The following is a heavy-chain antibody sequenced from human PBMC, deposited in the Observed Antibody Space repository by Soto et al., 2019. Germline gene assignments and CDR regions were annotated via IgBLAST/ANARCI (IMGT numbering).Heavy chain of an antibody. CDR2: INHSGST. D-gene: IGHD3-3*01. CDR1: GGSFSGYY. J-gene: IGHJ5*02. V-gene: IGHV4-34*01. CDR3: ARETIFGVVRNWFDP. Sequence: QVQLQQWGAGLLKPSETLSLTCAVYGGSFSGYYWSWIRQPPGKGLEWIGEINHSGSTNYNPSLKSRVTISVDTSKNQFSLKLSSATAADTAVYYCARETIFGVVRNWFDPWGQGTVVTVSS.